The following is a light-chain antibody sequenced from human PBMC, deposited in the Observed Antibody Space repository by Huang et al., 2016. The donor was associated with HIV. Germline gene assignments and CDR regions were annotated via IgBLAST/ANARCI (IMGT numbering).Light chain of an antibody. CDR2: DAS. V-gene: IGKV3D-20*01. CDR3: QQYGSSSYT. Sequence: EIVLTQSPASLSLSPGERAMLSCWASHSVSSSYLAWLQQNPGLPPRLLIYDASVRAPGIPDRFSGGGSGTDFTLTISRLEPEDFAVYYCQQYGSSSYTFGQGTKLEIK. CDR1: HSVSSSY. J-gene: IGKJ2*01.